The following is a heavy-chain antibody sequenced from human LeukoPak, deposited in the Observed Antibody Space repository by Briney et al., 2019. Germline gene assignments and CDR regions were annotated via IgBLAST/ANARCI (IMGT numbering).Heavy chain of an antibody. J-gene: IGHJ5*02. D-gene: IGHD4-23*01. CDR3: ASKVNFGGHSWFDP. Sequence: GGPLRLSCAASGFTFSCYSMNWLRQAPGKGLEWVSSISGSSSYIYYADSVKGRFTISRDNAKNSLYLQMNSLRAEDTAVYYCASKVNFGGHSWFDPWGQGTLVTVSS. V-gene: IGHV3-21*04. CDR1: GFTFSCYS. CDR2: ISGSSSYI.